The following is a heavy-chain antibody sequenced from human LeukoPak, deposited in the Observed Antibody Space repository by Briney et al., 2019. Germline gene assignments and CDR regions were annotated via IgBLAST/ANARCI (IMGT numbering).Heavy chain of an antibody. D-gene: IGHD4-17*01. J-gene: IGHJ3*02. CDR3: ARSTTVTYSAFDI. CDR2: ISSSSNYI. V-gene: IGHV3-21*01. CDR1: GFTFSSNS. Sequence: GGSLRLSCAASGFTFSSNSMNWVRQAPGKGLEWVSSISSSSNYIYYADSVKGRFTISRDNAKNSLYLQMNSLRAEDTAVYYCARSTTVTYSAFDIWGQGTMVTVSS.